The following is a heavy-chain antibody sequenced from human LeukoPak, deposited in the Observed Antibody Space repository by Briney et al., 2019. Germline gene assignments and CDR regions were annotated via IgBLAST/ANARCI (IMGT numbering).Heavy chain of an antibody. V-gene: IGHV1-18*01. Sequence: ASVKVSCKASGYTFTSYGISWVRQAPGQGLEWMGWISAYNGNTNYAQKLQGRVTMTTETSTSTAYMELRSLRSDDTAVYYCAAGFGELMAEGFDYWGQGTLVTVSS. J-gene: IGHJ4*02. CDR3: AAGFGELMAEGFDY. D-gene: IGHD3-10*01. CDR2: ISAYNGNT. CDR1: GYTFTSYG.